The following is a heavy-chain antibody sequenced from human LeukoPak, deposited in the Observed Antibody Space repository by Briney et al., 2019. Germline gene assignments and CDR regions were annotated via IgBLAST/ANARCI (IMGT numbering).Heavy chain of an antibody. V-gene: IGHV3-23*01. J-gene: IGHJ4*02. D-gene: IGHD3-16*01. CDR3: AKDRGPITFAEYYFDY. CDR1: GFTFSSYA. Sequence: PGGSLRLSCAASGAASGFTFSSYAMSWVRQAPGKGLEWVSAISGSGGSTYYADSVKGRFTISRDNSKNTLYLQMNSLRAEDTAVYYCAKDRGPITFAEYYFDYWGQGTLVTVSS. CDR2: ISGSGGST.